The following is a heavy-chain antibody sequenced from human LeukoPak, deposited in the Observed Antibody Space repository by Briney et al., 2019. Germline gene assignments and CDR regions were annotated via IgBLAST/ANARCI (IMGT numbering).Heavy chain of an antibody. J-gene: IGHJ3*02. V-gene: IGHV3-11*01. CDR2: ISRGGSTT. CDR3: AKDMLCTSCLGAFDI. Sequence: PGGSLRLSCAASGFTFSDSYMSWIRQAPGKGLEWVSYISRGGSTTYYADSVKGRFTISRDNAKNSLYLQMNSLRAEDTAVYYCAKDMLCTSCLGAFDIWGQGTMVTVSS. CDR1: GFTFSDSY. D-gene: IGHD2-15*01.